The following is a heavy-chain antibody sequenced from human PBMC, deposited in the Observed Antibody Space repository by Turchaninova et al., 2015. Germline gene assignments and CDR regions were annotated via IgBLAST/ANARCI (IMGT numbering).Heavy chain of an antibody. D-gene: IGHD5-24*01. CDR2: IDWDNDK. CDR3: ARVRDGSLHFDY. J-gene: IGHJ4*02. Sequence: QVTLKESGPALVKPTQTLTLTCTFSGFSLSTTGTRVSWIRQPPGKALEWLERIDWDNDKFYTTSLKTRLTSTKDTSKNQVVFTMTNMNPADTATYYCARVRDGSLHFDYWGQGTLVTVSS. V-gene: IGHV2-70*04. CDR1: GFSLSTTGTR.